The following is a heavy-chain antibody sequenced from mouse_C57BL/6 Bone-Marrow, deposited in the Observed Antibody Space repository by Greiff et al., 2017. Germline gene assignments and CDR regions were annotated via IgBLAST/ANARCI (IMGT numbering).Heavy chain of an antibody. CDR3: ARRTDFYAMDY. CDR2: ISNGGGST. D-gene: IGHD2-13*01. CDR1: GFTFSDYY. J-gene: IGHJ4*01. Sequence: EVMLVESGGGLVQPGGSLKLSCAASGFTFSDYYMYWVRQTPEKGLEWIGDISNGGGSTYYPDTFKGRFTISIDNAKNTLYLQMSRLKSEDTAMYYSARRTDFYAMDYWGQGTSVTVSS. V-gene: IGHV5-12*01.